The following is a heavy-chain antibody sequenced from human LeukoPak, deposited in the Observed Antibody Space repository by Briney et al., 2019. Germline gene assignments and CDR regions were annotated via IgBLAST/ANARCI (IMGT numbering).Heavy chain of an antibody. CDR1: GFTFEDYV. CDR2: ISWNSGNI. CDR3: ANGGTYSSGP. J-gene: IGHJ5*02. V-gene: IGHV3-9*01. Sequence: PGRSLRLSCAASGFTFEDYVMHWVRQAPGKGLEWVSGISWNSGNIVYVDSVKGRFTISRDNAKNSLFLQINSLRAEDTAVYYCANGGTYSSGPWGQGTLVTVSS. D-gene: IGHD3-22*01.